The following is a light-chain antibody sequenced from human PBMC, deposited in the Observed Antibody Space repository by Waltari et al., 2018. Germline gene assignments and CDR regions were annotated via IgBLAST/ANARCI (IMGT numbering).Light chain of an antibody. CDR3: QQGKSSPPT. CDR2: YAN. CDR1: QGISSY. V-gene: IGKV1-39*01. J-gene: IGKJ1*01. Sequence: DIQMSQSPSSLSVSVGDRVTIPCRASQGISSYLNWYQQKPGKDPKLLIYYANSLASGVPSRFSGSGSGTDFTLTISSLQPEDFATYYCQQGKSSPPTFGQGTKVEVK.